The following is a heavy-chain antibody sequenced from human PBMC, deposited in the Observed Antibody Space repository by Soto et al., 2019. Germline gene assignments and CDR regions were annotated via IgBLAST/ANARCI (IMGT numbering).Heavy chain of an antibody. D-gene: IGHD2-15*01. V-gene: IGHV1-3*01. CDR3: ARVGRPTTATRVVVAYFDY. Sequence: ASVKVSCKASGYTFTSYAMHWVRQAPGQRLEWMGWINAGNGNTKYSQKFQGRVTITRDTSASTAYMELSSLRSEDTAVYYCARVGRPTTATRVVVAYFDYWGQGTLVTVSS. CDR2: INAGNGNT. CDR1: GYTFTSYA. J-gene: IGHJ4*02.